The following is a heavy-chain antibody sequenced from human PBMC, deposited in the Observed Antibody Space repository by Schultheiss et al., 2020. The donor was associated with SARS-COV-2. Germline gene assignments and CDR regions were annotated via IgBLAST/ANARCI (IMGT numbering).Heavy chain of an antibody. CDR3: ATQRYCPGGVCLWGNDY. Sequence: SETLSLTCTVSGGSISSGGYYWSWIRQHPGKGLEWIGYIYYSGSTYYNPSLKSRVTISVDTSKNQFSLKLSSVTAADTAVYFCATQRYCPGGVCLWGNDYWGQGTLVTVSS. J-gene: IGHJ4*02. CDR2: IYYSGST. CDR1: GGSISSGGYY. D-gene: IGHD2-8*02. V-gene: IGHV4-31*03.